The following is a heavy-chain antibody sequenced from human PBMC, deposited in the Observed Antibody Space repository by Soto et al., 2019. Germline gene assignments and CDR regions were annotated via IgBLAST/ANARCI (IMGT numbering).Heavy chain of an antibody. D-gene: IGHD3-22*01. Sequence: EVQLVESGGGLVQPGGSLRLSCAASGFTFTTYWMKWVRQAPGKGLEWVADIKQGGSEKYYVDSVKGRFTISRDNAKNSLYLQMNSMSADDTAVYYFARGGLIRYFDLWGRGTLVTVSS. CDR3: ARGGLIRYFDL. V-gene: IGHV3-7*05. CDR1: GFTFTTYW. CDR2: IKQGGSEK. J-gene: IGHJ2*01.